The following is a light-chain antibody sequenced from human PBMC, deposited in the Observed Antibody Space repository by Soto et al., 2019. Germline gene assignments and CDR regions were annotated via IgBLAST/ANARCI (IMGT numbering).Light chain of an antibody. CDR3: QSYDSSLSGWV. Sequence: QSALTQPASVSGSPGQSITISCTGTSSDIGYYNYVSWFQQHPGKAPKLIISQVTNRPSGISTRFSGSKSGNTASLTITGLQAEDEADYYCQSYDSSLSGWVFGGGTKVTVL. CDR1: SSDIGYYNY. CDR2: QVT. J-gene: IGLJ3*02. V-gene: IGLV2-14*01.